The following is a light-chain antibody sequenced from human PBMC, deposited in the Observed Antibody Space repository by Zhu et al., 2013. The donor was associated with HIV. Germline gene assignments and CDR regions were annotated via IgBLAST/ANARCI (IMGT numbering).Light chain of an antibody. Sequence: EIVLTQSPGTLSLSPGERATLSCRASQSISTYLAWYQQKPGQAPRLLIYDASNRATGIPARFSGSGSGTDFTLTISSLEPEDCAVYYCQQYGSSPRTFGQGTKVEIK. CDR2: DAS. V-gene: IGKV3-20*01. CDR1: QSISTY. J-gene: IGKJ1*01. CDR3: QQYGSSPRT.